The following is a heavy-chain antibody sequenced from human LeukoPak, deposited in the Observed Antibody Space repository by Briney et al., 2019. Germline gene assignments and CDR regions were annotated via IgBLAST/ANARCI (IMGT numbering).Heavy chain of an antibody. CDR3: ARSDWYSSSYYMDV. Sequence: SETLSLTCTVSGGSISSYFWSWIRQPAGKGLEWIGRIYTSGSTTYNPSLKSRVTISVDTSKNQFSLKLSSVTAADTAVYYCARSDWYSSSYYMDVWGKGTTVTVSS. D-gene: IGHD6-6*01. V-gene: IGHV4-4*07. CDR1: GGSISSYF. J-gene: IGHJ6*03. CDR2: IYTSGST.